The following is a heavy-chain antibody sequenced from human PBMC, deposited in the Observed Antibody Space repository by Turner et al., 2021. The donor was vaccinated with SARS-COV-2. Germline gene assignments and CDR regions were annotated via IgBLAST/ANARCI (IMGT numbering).Heavy chain of an antibody. J-gene: IGHJ5*02. V-gene: IGHV3-21*01. CDR1: GFTFSSYS. D-gene: IGHD3-3*01. CDR2: ISSRSSYI. CDR3: ARDLDDFWSGYYSRWFDP. Sequence: EVQLVESGGGLVKPGGSLRLSCAASGFTFSSYSMNWVRQAPGKGLEWFSSISSRSSYIYYADSVKGRFTISRDNAKNSLYLQMNSLRAEDTAVYYCARDLDDFWSGYYSRWFDPWGQGTLVTVSS.